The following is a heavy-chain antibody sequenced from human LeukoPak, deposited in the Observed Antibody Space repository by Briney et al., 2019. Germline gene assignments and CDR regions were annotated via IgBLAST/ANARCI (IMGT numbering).Heavy chain of an antibody. CDR2: IRYDGSNK. V-gene: IGHV3-30*02. CDR3: AKGFWNWFDP. CDR1: GFTFNNYG. J-gene: IGHJ5*02. D-gene: IGHD3-3*01. Sequence: PGGSLRLSCAASGFTFNNYGMHWVRQATGKGLEWVAFIRYDGSNKYYADSVGSRFTISGDNSKNTLYLQMSSLRAEDTAVYYCAKGFWNWFDPWGQGTLVTVSS.